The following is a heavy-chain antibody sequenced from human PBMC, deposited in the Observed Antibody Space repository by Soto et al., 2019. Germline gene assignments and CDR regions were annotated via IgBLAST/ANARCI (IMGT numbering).Heavy chain of an antibody. D-gene: IGHD3-22*01. CDR3: ARGGYFDSSNYLAY. CDR2: VNTGNGNT. J-gene: IGHJ4*02. CDR1: GYRFTKYD. V-gene: IGHV1-3*04. Sequence: ASVKVSCKASGYRFTKYDIHWVRQAPGKRLEWMGWVNTGNGNTKYSQKFQGRVTITRDTSASTAYMELSSLTSEDTAVYYCARGGYFDSSNYLAYWGLGTLVTVSS.